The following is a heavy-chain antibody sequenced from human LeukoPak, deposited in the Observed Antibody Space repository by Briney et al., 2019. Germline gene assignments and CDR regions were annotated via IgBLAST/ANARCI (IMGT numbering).Heavy chain of an antibody. CDR2: IIPIFGTA. CDR1: GGTFSSYA. V-gene: IGHV1-69*13. Sequence: ASVKVSCKASGGTFSSYAISWVRQAPGQGLEWMGGIIPIFGTANYAQKFQGRVTITADESTSTAYMELSSLRSEDTAVYYCARTQWLGDAFDIWGQGTMVTVSS. CDR3: ARTQWLGDAFDI. D-gene: IGHD6-19*01. J-gene: IGHJ3*02.